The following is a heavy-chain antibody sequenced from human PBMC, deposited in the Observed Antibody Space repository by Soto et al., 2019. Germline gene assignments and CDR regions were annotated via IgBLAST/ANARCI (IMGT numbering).Heavy chain of an antibody. V-gene: IGHV3-30-3*01. D-gene: IGHD3-22*01. Sequence: TFSSHAMHWVRQAPGKGLEWVAVISYDGSNKYYADSVKGRFTISRDNAKNSLYLQMNSLRAEDTAVYYCARDWYYDSSGYSGFDYWGQGTLVTVSS. J-gene: IGHJ4*02. CDR1: TFSSHA. CDR2: ISYDGSNK. CDR3: ARDWYYDSSGYSGFDY.